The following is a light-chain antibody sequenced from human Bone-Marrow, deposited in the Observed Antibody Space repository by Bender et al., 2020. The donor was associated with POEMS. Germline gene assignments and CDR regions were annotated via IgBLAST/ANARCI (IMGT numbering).Light chain of an antibody. CDR1: SSDVGGYDR. V-gene: IGLV2-8*01. CDR2: EVT. Sequence: QSPLTQPPSVSGSPGQSVTISCTGTSSDVGGYDRVSWYQQHPGKAPKVIIYEVTKRPSGVPDRFSGSKSGNPAPLTVSGLQAEDEADYYCAVWDDSLNGWVFGGGTKLTVL. CDR3: AVWDDSLNGWV. J-gene: IGLJ3*02.